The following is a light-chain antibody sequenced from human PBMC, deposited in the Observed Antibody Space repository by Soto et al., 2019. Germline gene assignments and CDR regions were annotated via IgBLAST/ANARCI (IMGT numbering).Light chain of an antibody. J-gene: IGKJ1*01. CDR3: QQYGSSGT. CDR1: QSVSNNY. V-gene: IGKV3-20*01. CDR2: GAS. Sequence: EIVLTQSPGTLSLSPGERATLSCSASQSVSNNYLAWYQQKPGLSPRLLIYGASNRATGVPDRFTVSGSGSDFTLTISRLEPEDFAVYYFQQYGSSGTFGQGTMVEIK.